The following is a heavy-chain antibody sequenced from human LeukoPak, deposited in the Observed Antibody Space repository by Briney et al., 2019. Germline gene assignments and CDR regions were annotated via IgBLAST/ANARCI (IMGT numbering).Heavy chain of an antibody. CDR2: IWHDGSNK. CDR1: RFRFSTYG. D-gene: IGHD3-16*01. Sequence: PGGSLRPSSAASRFRFSTYGMHWARQSPGKGLECLALIWHDGSNKYYADSVKGRFTISRDNSKNTLYLQLNNLRAEGTGVYYCAGETPPGGDYHFEYWGQGTLVTVSS. V-gene: IGHV3-33*01. CDR3: AGETPPGGDYHFEY. J-gene: IGHJ4*02.